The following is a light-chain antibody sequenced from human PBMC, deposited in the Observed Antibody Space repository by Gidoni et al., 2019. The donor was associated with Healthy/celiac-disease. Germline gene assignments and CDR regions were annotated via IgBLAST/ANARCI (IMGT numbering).Light chain of an antibody. J-gene: IGKJ3*01. V-gene: IGKV3-15*01. CDR3: QQYNNWPPFT. Sequence: EIVMTQSPATLSVSPGERATLSCRASQSVSSNLAWYQQKPGQAPRLLIYGASNRATGIPARFSGSGSGTEFTLTISSLQSEDFAVYYCQQYNNWPPFTFXPXTKVDIK. CDR1: QSVSSN. CDR2: GAS.